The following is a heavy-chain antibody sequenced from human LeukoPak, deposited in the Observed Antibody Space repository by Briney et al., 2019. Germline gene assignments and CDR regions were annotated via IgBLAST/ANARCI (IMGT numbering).Heavy chain of an antibody. V-gene: IGHV4-39*07. CDR1: GGSISSSSYY. CDR2: IHYSGST. J-gene: IGHJ4*02. CDR3: ARDQNIAAAGEFDY. D-gene: IGHD6-13*01. Sequence: PSETLSLTCTVSGGSISSSSYYWGWIRQPPGKGLEWIGSIHYSGSTYYNPSLKSRVTISVDTSKNQFSLKLSSVTAADTAVYYCARDQNIAAAGEFDYWGQGTLVTVSS.